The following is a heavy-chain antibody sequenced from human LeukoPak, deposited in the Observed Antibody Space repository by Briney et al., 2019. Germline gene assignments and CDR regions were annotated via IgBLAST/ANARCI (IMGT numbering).Heavy chain of an antibody. CDR2: MNPNSGNT. D-gene: IGHD3-10*01. CDR3: ARGSTMVRGVNPLGNYGMDV. Sequence: ASVKVSCKASGYSFSTHDINWVRQATGQGLEWMGWMNPNSGNTGYAQKFQGRVSMIRNTSISTAYMELSSLRSEDTAVYYCARGSTMVRGVNPLGNYGMDVWGQGATLTVSS. CDR1: GYSFSTHD. J-gene: IGHJ6*02. V-gene: IGHV1-8*02.